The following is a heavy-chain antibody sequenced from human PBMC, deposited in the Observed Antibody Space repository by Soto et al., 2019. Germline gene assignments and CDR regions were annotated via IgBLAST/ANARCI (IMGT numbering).Heavy chain of an antibody. CDR1: GYTFTSYY. D-gene: IGHD6-13*01. Sequence: QVQLVQSGAEVKKPGASVKVSCKASGYTFTSYYMHWVRQAPGQGLEWMGIINPSGGSTSYAQKFQGRVTMTRDTSTSTVYTELSSLRSDDTAVYYCARAGIAAAGMGWFDPWGQGTLFTVSS. J-gene: IGHJ5*02. CDR3: ARAGIAAAGMGWFDP. V-gene: IGHV1-46*01. CDR2: INPSGGST.